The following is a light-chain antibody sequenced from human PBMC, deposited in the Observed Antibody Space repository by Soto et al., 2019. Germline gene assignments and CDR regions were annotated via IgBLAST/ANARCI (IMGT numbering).Light chain of an antibody. CDR3: QQYESYRT. J-gene: IGKJ1*01. CDR1: QSIGRW. V-gene: IGKV1-5*03. CDR2: EAS. Sequence: DIQMTQSPSTLSAYVGDRVTITCRASQSIGRWLAWYQQKPGNAPKLLIYEASSLESGVSSRFRGSGSVTEFTLTITSLQPDDFATYYCQQYESYRTFGPGTKVEIK.